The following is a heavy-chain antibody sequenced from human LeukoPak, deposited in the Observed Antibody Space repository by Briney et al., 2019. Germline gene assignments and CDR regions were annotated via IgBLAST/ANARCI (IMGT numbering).Heavy chain of an antibody. CDR2: IRSKAYGGTT. Sequence: GGSLRLSCTASGFTFGDYAMSWVRQAPGKGLEWVGFIRSKAYGGTTEYAASVKGRFTISRDDSKSIAYLQMNSLKTEDTAVHYCTSCSSGCDYYGMDVWGKGTTVTVSS. J-gene: IGHJ6*04. CDR3: TSCSSGCDYYGMDV. D-gene: IGHD6-19*01. CDR1: GFTFGDYA. V-gene: IGHV3-49*04.